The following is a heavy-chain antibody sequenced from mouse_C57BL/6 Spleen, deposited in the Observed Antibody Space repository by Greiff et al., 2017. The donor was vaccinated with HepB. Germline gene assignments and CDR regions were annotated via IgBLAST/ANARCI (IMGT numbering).Heavy chain of an antibody. CDR1: GFSLTSYG. CDR3: ARHGTTVRYAMDY. V-gene: IGHV2-6-1*01. J-gene: IGHJ4*01. CDR2: IWSDGST. Sequence: QVQLKESGPGLVAPSQSLSITCTVSGFSLTSYGVHWVRQPPGKGLEWLVVIWSDGSTTYNSALKSRLSISKDNSKSQVFLKMNSLQTDDTAMYYCARHGTTVRYAMDYWGQGTSVTVSS. D-gene: IGHD1-1*01.